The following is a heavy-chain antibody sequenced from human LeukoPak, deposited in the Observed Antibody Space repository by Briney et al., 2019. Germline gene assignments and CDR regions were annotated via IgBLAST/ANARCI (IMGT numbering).Heavy chain of an antibody. D-gene: IGHD3-16*01. CDR2: INPRDSDT. CDR1: GYNFNNYW. J-gene: IGHJ3*02. Sequence: GESLKISCKGCGYNFNNYWIGWVRQMTGKGLEWMGIINPRDSDTRYSPSSQGQVTISADKSISTAYLQWSSLKASDTAMYYCARPPGGIDAFDIWGQGTMVTVSS. CDR3: ARPPGGIDAFDI. V-gene: IGHV5-51*01.